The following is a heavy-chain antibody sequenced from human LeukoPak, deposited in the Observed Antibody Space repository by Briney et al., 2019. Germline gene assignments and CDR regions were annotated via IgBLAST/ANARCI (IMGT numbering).Heavy chain of an antibody. D-gene: IGHD6-19*01. J-gene: IGHJ4*02. CDR3: ARDYSSGWSGF. Sequence: PGGSLRLSCAASGFTFSNYWMSWVRQAPGNGLEWVANIHQDGTETNYVDSVKGRFTISRDNAKKSLWLQMNTLRAEDTAVYYCARDYSSGWSGFWGQGTLVTVSS. CDR1: GFTFSNYW. CDR2: IHQDGTET. V-gene: IGHV3-7*04.